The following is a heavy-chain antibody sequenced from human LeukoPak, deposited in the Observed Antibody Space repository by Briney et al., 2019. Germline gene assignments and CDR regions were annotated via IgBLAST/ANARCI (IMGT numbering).Heavy chain of an antibody. CDR3: ARAGSGDY. J-gene: IGHJ4*02. CDR1: GFTFSSYW. V-gene: IGHV4-39*07. CDR2: IYYSGST. D-gene: IGHD2-15*01. Sequence: GSLRLSCAASGFTFSSYWMGWIRQPPGKGLEWIGSIYYSGSTYYNPSLKSRVTISVDTSKNQFSLKLSSVTAVDTAVYYCARAGSGDYWGQGTLVTVSS.